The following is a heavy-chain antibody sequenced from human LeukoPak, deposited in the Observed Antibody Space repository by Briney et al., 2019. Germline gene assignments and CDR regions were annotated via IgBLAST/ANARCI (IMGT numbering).Heavy chain of an antibody. CDR3: ARDKPRGSYYGSIFDS. V-gene: IGHV3-7*01. CDR2: IRDAGGEK. Sequence: GGSLRLSCEASGFTFSSYWMSWVRQAPGKGLKWVANIRDAGGEKYYVDSAQGRFTISRDNGKSSLFLQMNSLRAEDAAVYYCARDKPRGSYYGSIFDSWGQGTLVTVSS. J-gene: IGHJ4*02. CDR1: GFTFSSYW. D-gene: IGHD1-26*01.